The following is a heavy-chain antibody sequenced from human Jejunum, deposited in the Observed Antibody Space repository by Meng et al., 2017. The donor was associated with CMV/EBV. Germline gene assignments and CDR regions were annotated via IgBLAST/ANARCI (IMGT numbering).Heavy chain of an antibody. J-gene: IGHJ4*02. V-gene: IGHV7-4-1*02. D-gene: IGHD2-8*01. CDR2: SNTNTGNP. Sequence: SCNASGYTFTYYSINRMRQAPGQGPEWMEWSNTNTGNPTYARGFTVRFVFSLDTSVSTAYVEISGLKAEDTAVYYCARYGLVLGKFDYWGQGTLVTVSS. CDR3: ARYGLVLGKFDY. CDR1: GYTFTYYS.